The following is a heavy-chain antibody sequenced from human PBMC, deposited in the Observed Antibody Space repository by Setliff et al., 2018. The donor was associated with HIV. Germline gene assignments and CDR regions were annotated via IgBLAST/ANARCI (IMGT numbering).Heavy chain of an antibody. Sequence: ETLSLTCSVSSGSMTGHYWTWVRQPPGKGLEWIGYLHSLGSSRVSDTPNYSPSLKSRITISLDTSKRQFSLTMTSVTAADTAVYYCARGLSSQTYWGNRPLGLDYWGQGSLVTVSS. J-gene: IGHJ4*01. CDR2: LHSLGSSRVSDTP. D-gene: IGHD2-2*01. CDR1: SGSMTGHY. V-gene: IGHV4-4*08. CDR3: ARGLSSQTYWGNRPLGLDY.